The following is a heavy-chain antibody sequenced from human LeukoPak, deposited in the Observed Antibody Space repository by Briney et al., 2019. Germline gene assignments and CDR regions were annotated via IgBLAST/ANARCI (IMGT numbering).Heavy chain of an antibody. J-gene: IGHJ4*02. CDR3: AKVTGGDMITYGGLDY. D-gene: IGHD3-16*01. CDR2: ISYDGSNK. CDR1: GFTFSSYG. Sequence: PGGSLRLSCAASGFTFSSYGMHWVRQAPGKGLEWVAVISYDGSNKYYADSVKGRFTISRDNSKNTLYLQMNSLRAEDTAIYYCAKVTGGDMITYGGLDYWGQGTPVTVSS. V-gene: IGHV3-30*18.